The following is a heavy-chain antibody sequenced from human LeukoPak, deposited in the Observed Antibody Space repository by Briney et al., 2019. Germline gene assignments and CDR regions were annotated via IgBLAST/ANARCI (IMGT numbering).Heavy chain of an antibody. V-gene: IGHV3-30-3*01. J-gene: IGHJ4*02. CDR1: SYA. D-gene: IGHD3-9*01. CDR3: ARRDDILTGYDY. CDR2: ISYDGSNK. Sequence: SYAXXXVRQAPGKGLEWVAVISYDGSNKYYADSVKGRFTISRDNSKNTLYLQMNSLRAEDTAVYYCARRDDILTGYDYWGQGTLVTVSS.